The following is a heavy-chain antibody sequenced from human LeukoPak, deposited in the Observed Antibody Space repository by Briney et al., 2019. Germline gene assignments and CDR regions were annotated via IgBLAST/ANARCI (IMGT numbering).Heavy chain of an antibody. D-gene: IGHD1-26*01. Sequence: SETLSLTCTVSGGSISSYYWSWIRQPPGKGLEWIGYIYYSGSTNYNPSLKSRVTISVDTSKNQFSLKLSSVTAADTAVYYCARDRRYSGSYFFDYWGQGTLVTVSS. J-gene: IGHJ4*02. V-gene: IGHV4-59*01. CDR3: ARDRRYSGSYFFDY. CDR1: GGSISSYY. CDR2: IYYSGST.